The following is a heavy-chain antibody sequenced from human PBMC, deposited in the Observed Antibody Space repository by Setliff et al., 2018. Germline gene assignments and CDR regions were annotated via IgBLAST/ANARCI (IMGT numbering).Heavy chain of an antibody. J-gene: IGHJ4*02. Sequence: SVKVSCKASGYTLSNSILSWVRQAPGQGLEWVGWISAYNGKTYSAQKFQDRVTLTTHTSTNMGYLELRDLRSDDTAVYYCLRLVRYCTKIACQATSGDEVWGLGTLVTVSS. CDR3: LRLVRYCTKIACQATSGDEV. V-gene: IGHV1-18*01. CDR1: GYTLSNSI. D-gene: IGHD2-8*01. CDR2: ISAYNGKT.